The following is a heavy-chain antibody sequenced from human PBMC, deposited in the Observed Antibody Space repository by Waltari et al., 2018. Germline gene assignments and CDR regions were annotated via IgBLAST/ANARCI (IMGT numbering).Heavy chain of an antibody. CDR3: AREGQQSYYYGMDV. CDR1: GFTVSSNY. CDR2: IYSGGST. J-gene: IGHJ6*02. D-gene: IGHD6-13*01. V-gene: IGHV3-53*01. Sequence: EVQLVESGGGLIQPGGSLRLSCAASGFTVSSNYMSWVRQAPGKGLEWVSVIYSGGSTYYADSVKGRFTISRDNSKNTLYLQMNSLRAEDTAVYYCAREGQQSYYYGMDVWGQGTTVTVSS.